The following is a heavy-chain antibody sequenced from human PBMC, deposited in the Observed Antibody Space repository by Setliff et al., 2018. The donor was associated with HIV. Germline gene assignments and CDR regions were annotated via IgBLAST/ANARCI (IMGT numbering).Heavy chain of an antibody. CDR1: GFTFSSYA. J-gene: IGHJ6*03. CDR3: ARTQDRYYYYYYMDV. Sequence: GGSLRLSCAASGFTFSSYAMSWVRQAPGKGLEWVSAISGSGGSTYYADSVKGRFTISRDNSKNTLYLQMNSLRAEDTAVYYCARTQDRYYYYYYMDVWGKGTTVTVSS. V-gene: IGHV3-23*01. CDR2: ISGSGGST.